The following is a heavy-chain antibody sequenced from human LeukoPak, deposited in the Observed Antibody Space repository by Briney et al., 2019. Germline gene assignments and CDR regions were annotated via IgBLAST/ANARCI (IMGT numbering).Heavy chain of an antibody. V-gene: IGHV4-39*01. Sequence: SETLSLTCTVSGGSISSSSHYWGWIRQPPGKGLEWIGSIYYSGSTYYNPSLKSRVTISVDTSKNQFSLKLSSVTAADTAVYYCASLSLGSYPYYFDYWGQGTLVTVSS. D-gene: IGHD1-26*01. J-gene: IGHJ4*02. CDR1: GGSISSSSHY. CDR2: IYYSGST. CDR3: ASLSLGSYPYYFDY.